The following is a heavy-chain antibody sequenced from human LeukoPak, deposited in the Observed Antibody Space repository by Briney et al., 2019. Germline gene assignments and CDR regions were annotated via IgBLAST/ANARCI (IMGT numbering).Heavy chain of an antibody. Sequence: SETLSLTCTVSGGSISSYYWRWIRQPAGKGLEWIGRVYSSWSTNYNPSLKSRVTMSVDTSKNQFSLKLSSVTAADTAVYYCARGDFSGSGTYYNRDYYGMDVWGQGTTVTVSS. CDR2: VYSSWST. CDR1: GGSISSYY. CDR3: ARGDFSGSGTYYNRDYYGMDV. D-gene: IGHD3-10*01. V-gene: IGHV4-4*07. J-gene: IGHJ6*02.